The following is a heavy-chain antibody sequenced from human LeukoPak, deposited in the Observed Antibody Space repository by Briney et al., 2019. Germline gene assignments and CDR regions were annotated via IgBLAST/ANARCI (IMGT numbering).Heavy chain of an antibody. CDR2: ISSSSSYI. D-gene: IGHD5-18*01. CDR1: GFTFSSYS. V-gene: IGHV3-21*01. Sequence: PGXXLRLSCAASGFTFSSYSMNWVRQTPGKGMEWVSSISSSSSYIYYADSVKGGFTISRDNPKNSLYLQMNSLRAEDTAVYYCARDIRGYSYGYVDYWGQGTLVTVSS. CDR3: ARDIRGYSYGYVDY. J-gene: IGHJ4*02.